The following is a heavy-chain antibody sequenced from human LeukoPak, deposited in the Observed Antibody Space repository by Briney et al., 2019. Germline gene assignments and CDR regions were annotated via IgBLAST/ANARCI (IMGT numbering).Heavy chain of an antibody. CDR2: ITGSGGGT. CDR3: AKGPKHYYDSSGYSHWFGY. V-gene: IGHV3-23*01. Sequence: GGSLRLSCAASGFTFSSCAMSWVRQAPGKGLEWVSAITGSGGGTYYADSVKGRFTISRDNSRNTLSLQMNSLRAEDTAVYYCAKGPKHYYDSSGYSHWFGYWGQGTLVTVSS. J-gene: IGHJ4*02. CDR1: GFTFSSCA. D-gene: IGHD3-22*01.